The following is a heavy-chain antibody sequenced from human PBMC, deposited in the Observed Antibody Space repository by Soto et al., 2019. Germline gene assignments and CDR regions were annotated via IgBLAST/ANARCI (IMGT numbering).Heavy chain of an antibody. D-gene: IGHD1-1*01. CDR2: IFYSGTT. CDR3: ARDLWVEPELYYYGMDV. CDR1: GDSIGSADYY. V-gene: IGHV4-30-4*01. J-gene: IGHJ6*02. Sequence: PSETLSLTCTVSGDSIGSADYYWSWIRQTPGKGLEWIGHIFYSGTTYYNPSLKSRLTISVDTSKNHVSLRLTSVTAADTAVYYCARDLWVEPELYYYGMDVWGQGTTVTVSS.